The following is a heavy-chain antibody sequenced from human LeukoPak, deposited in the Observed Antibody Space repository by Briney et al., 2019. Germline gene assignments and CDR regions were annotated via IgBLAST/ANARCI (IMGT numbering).Heavy chain of an antibody. V-gene: IGHV1-18*01. J-gene: IGHJ4*02. Sequence: ASVKVSCKASGYTFTSYGISWVRQAPGQGLEWMGWISAYNGNTNYAQKFQGRVTMTRDTSISTAYMELSRLRSDDTAVYYCARDNNNHYYHSNTGLGYWGQGTLVTVSS. CDR1: GYTFTSYG. CDR2: ISAYNGNT. D-gene: IGHD3-22*01. CDR3: ARDNNNHYYHSNTGLGY.